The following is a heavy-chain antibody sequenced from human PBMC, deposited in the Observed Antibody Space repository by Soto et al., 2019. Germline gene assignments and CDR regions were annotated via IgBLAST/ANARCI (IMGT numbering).Heavy chain of an antibody. D-gene: IGHD1-1*01. V-gene: IGHV1-69*12. CDR1: GDTFNSFA. CDR3: ARDKDREQLGGNYYYALDV. CDR2: IIPIFRTP. Sequence: QVQLVQSGAEVKKPGSSVKVSCKASGDTFNSFAISWVRQAPGQGLEWMGGIIPIFRTPKYAQKFQGRVTITADECTSTAYMELSRLRSEDTAVYYCARDKDREQLGGNYYYALDVWGQGTTVIVSS. J-gene: IGHJ6*02.